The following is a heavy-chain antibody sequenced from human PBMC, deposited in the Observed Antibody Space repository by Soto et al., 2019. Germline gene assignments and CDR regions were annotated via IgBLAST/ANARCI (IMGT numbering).Heavy chain of an antibody. Sequence: GGSLRLSCAASGFTFSSYWMSWVRQAPGKGLEWVANIKQDGSEKYYVDSVKGRFTISRDNAKNSLYLQMNSLRAEDTAVYYCARVPMLPDYDYNLGELSLNYFDYWGQGTLVTVSS. CDR1: GFTFSSYW. V-gene: IGHV3-7*01. CDR2: IKQDGSEK. J-gene: IGHJ4*02. CDR3: ARVPMLPDYDYNLGELSLNYFDY. D-gene: IGHD3-16*02.